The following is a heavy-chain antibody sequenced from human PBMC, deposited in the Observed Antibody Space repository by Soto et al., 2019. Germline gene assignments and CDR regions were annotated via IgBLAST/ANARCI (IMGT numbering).Heavy chain of an antibody. CDR1: GGSISSYY. D-gene: IGHD6-6*01. Sequence: SETLSLTCTVSGGSISSYYWSWIRQPPGKGLEWIGYIYYSGSTNYNPSLKSRVTISVDTSKNQFSLKLSSVTAADTAVYYCARHLEYSSSIDYWGQGTLVTVSS. V-gene: IGHV4-59*08. CDR2: IYYSGST. J-gene: IGHJ4*02. CDR3: ARHLEYSSSIDY.